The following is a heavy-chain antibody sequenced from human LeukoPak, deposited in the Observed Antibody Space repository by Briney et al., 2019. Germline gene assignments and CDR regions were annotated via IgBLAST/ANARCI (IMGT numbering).Heavy chain of an antibody. D-gene: IGHD2-15*01. CDR1: GYTFTGYY. CDR3: ARDPATTPNYYYYYSGMDV. Sequence: AASVTVSCKASGYTFTGYYMHWVRQAPGQGLEWMGWINPNSGGTNYAQKFQGRVTMTRDTSISTAYMELSRLRSDHTAVYYCARDPATTPNYYYYYSGMDVWGQGTTVTVSS. V-gene: IGHV1-2*02. CDR2: INPNSGGT. J-gene: IGHJ6*02.